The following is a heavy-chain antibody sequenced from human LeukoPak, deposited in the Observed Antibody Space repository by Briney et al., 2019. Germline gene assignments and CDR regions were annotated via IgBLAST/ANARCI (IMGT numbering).Heavy chain of an antibody. D-gene: IGHD3-3*01. J-gene: IGHJ5*02. CDR2: ISYDGSNK. CDR3: AKAPLGVVPDWFDP. V-gene: IGHV3-30*18. Sequence: PGGSLRLSCAASGFTFSSYGMHWVRQAPGKGLEWVAVISYDGSNKYYADSVKGRFTISRDNSKNTLYLQMNSLRAEDTAVYYCAKAPLGVVPDWFDPWGQGTLVTVSS. CDR1: GFTFSSYG.